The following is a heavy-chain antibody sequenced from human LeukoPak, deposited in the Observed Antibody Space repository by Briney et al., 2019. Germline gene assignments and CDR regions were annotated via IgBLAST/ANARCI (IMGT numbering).Heavy chain of an antibody. CDR3: ARSPSYYYDSSGYHDY. V-gene: IGHV1-18*01. D-gene: IGHD3-22*01. Sequence: WASVKVSCKASGYTFTSYGISWVRQAPGQGLEWMGWISAYNGNTNYAQKLQGRVTMTTDTSTSTAYMELRSLRSDDTAVYYCARSPSYYYDSSGYHDYRGQGTLVTVSS. J-gene: IGHJ4*02. CDR1: GYTFTSYG. CDR2: ISAYNGNT.